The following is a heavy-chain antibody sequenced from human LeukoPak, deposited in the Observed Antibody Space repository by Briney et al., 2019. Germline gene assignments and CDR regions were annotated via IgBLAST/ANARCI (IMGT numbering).Heavy chain of an antibody. CDR2: IYPGDSDT. D-gene: IGHD3-16*01. Sequence: GESLKISCKGSGYSFTSYWIGWVRQMPGKGLEWMGIIYPGDSDTRYSPSFQGQVTISADKSISTAYPQWSSLKASDTATYYCARPRGGYEYYFDYWGQGTLVTVSS. V-gene: IGHV5-51*01. CDR3: ARPRGGYEYYFDY. J-gene: IGHJ4*02. CDR1: GYSFTSYW.